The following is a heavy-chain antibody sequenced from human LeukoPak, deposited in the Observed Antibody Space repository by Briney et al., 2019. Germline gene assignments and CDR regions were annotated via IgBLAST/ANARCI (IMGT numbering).Heavy chain of an antibody. D-gene: IGHD3-22*01. Sequence: ASVKVSCKASGYTFTSHYMHWVRQAPGQGLEWMGIINPSGGSTSYAQKFQGRVTMTRDMYTSTVYMELSSLRSEDTAVYYCARTRSSGYLDAFDIWGQGTMVTVSS. CDR1: GYTFTSHY. CDR3: ARTRSSGYLDAFDI. V-gene: IGHV1-46*01. CDR2: INPSGGST. J-gene: IGHJ3*02.